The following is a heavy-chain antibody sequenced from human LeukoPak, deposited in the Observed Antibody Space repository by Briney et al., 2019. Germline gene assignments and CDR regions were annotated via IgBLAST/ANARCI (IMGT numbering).Heavy chain of an antibody. CDR2: NSGSSDKT. Sequence: GGSLRLSCAASGFSFSSYAMSWVRQAPGKGLEWVSTNSGSSDKTFYADSVKGRFIISRDNSKNTLYLQMNSLRAEDTAVYYCAKGVVVVPAASVFDYWGQGTLVTVSS. J-gene: IGHJ4*02. V-gene: IGHV3-23*01. CDR3: AKGVVVVPAASVFDY. D-gene: IGHD2-2*01. CDR1: GFSFSSYA.